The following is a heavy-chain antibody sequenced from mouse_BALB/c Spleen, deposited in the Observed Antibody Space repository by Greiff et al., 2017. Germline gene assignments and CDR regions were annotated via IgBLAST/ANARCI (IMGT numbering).Heavy chain of an antibody. D-gene: IGHD1-2*01. J-gene: IGHJ3*01. CDR3: TRNQSAARFAY. V-gene: IGHV2-6-4*01. CDR2: IWGGGST. CDR1: GFSLSRYS. Sequence: VKLMESGPGLVAPSQSLSITCTVSGFSLSRYSVHWVRQPPGKGLEWLGMIWGGGSTDYNSALKSRLSISKDNSKSQVFLKMNRLQTDDTAMYYRTRNQSAARFAYWGQGTLVTVSA.